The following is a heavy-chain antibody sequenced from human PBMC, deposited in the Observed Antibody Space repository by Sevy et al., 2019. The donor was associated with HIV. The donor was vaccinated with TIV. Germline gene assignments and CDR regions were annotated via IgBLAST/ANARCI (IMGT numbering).Heavy chain of an antibody. CDR2: ISNSGNDI. CDR3: AKDGAPYCTGGICFLYWYFDL. Sequence: GGSLRLSCAASGFTFSTYAMGWVRQAPGKGLEWVSGISNSGNDIYYAGSVEGRFTISRDNSKSTLFLEMNNLRAEDTAVYYCAKDGAPYCTGGICFLYWYFDLWGRGALVTVS. CDR1: GFTFSTYA. D-gene: IGHD2-8*02. J-gene: IGHJ2*01. V-gene: IGHV3-23*01.